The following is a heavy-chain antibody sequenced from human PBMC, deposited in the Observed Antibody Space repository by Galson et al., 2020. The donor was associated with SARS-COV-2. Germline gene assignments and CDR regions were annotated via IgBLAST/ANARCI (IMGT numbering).Heavy chain of an antibody. V-gene: IGHV3-11*01. CDR1: GFTFSDYY. Sequence: GESLKISCAASGFTFSDYYMSWIRQAPGKGLEWVSYISSSGSTIYYADSVKGRFTISRDNAKNSLYLQMNSLRAEDTAVYYCARVTTIFGVAFYYMDVWGKGTTVTVSS. CDR2: ISSSGSTI. J-gene: IGHJ6*03. D-gene: IGHD3-3*01. CDR3: ARVTTIFGVAFYYMDV.